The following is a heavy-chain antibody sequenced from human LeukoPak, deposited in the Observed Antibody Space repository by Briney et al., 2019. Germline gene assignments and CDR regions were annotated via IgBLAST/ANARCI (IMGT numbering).Heavy chain of an antibody. CDR1: GYSFTSNY. J-gene: IGHJ4*02. Sequence: GASVNVSCKASGYSFTSNYMHWVRQASGQGLEWMGIINPSGGSTSYAQKFQGRVTMTRDTSTSTVYMELSSLRSEDTAVYYCASDPWGDSSGYPLDYWGQGTLVTVSS. V-gene: IGHV1-46*01. CDR2: INPSGGST. D-gene: IGHD3-22*01. CDR3: ASDPWGDSSGYPLDY.